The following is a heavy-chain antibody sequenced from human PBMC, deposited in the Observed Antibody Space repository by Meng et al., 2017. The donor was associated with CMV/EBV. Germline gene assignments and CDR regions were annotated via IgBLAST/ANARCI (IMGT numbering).Heavy chain of an antibody. V-gene: IGHV4-59*01. CDR1: GGSISSYY. J-gene: IGHJ4*02. D-gene: IGHD5-12*01. Sequence: SETLSLTCTVSGGSISSYYWSWIRQLPGKGLEWIGYIYYSGSTNYNPSLKSRVTISVDTSKNQFSLKLSSVTAADTAVYYCARAYSGYGELDYWGQGTLVTVSS. CDR3: ARAYSGYGELDY. CDR2: IYYSGST.